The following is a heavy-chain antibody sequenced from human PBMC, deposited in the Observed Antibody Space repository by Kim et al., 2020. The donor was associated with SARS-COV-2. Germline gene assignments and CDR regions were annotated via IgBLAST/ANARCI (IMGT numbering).Heavy chain of an antibody. V-gene: IGHV3-33*08. J-gene: IGHJ6*02. CDR3: ARDYLGRAAAATGYYGMDA. CDR2: IWYDGSNK. Sequence: GGSLRLSCAASGFTFSSYGMHWVRQAPGKGLEWVAVIWYDGSNKYYADSVKGRFTISRDNSKNTLYLQMNSLRAEDTAVYYCARDYLGRAAAATGYYGMDAWGQGTTVTVSS. CDR1: GFTFSSYG. D-gene: IGHD6-13*01.